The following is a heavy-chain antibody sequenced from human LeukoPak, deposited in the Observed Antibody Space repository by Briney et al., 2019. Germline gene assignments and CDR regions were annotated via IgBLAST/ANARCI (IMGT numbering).Heavy chain of an antibody. CDR2: IYYSGST. D-gene: IGHD3-22*01. CDR1: GGSISSSNYY. V-gene: IGHV4-39*07. J-gene: IGHJ4*02. CDR3: ARGPSDYYDSSGYQYFDY. Sequence: SETLSLTCTVSGGSISSSNYYWGWIRQPPGKGLEWIGSIYYSGSTYYNPSLKSRVTISVDTSKNQFSLKLSSVTAADTAVYYCARGPSDYYDSSGYQYFDYWGQGTLVTVSS.